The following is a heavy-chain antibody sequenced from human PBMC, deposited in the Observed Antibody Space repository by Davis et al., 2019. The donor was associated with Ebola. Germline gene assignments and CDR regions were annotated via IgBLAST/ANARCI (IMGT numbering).Heavy chain of an antibody. CDR1: GFTFSSYA. D-gene: IGHD2-15*01. CDR2: ISGSGGST. Sequence: GESLKTPCAAPGFTFSSYAMSWVRQAPGKGLEWVSAISGSGGSTYYADSVKGRFTISRDNSKNTLYLQMNSLRAEDTAVYSGAKDRIVVVVAAGFDPWGQGTLVTVSS. J-gene: IGHJ5*02. CDR3: AKDRIVVVVAAGFDP. V-gene: IGHV3-23*01.